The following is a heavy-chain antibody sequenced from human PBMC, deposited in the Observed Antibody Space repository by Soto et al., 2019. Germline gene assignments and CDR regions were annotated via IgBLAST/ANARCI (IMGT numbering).Heavy chain of an antibody. CDR1: GYSFTKYH. J-gene: IGHJ4*02. D-gene: IGHD1-1*01. CDR2: INPGSGVT. Sequence: ASVKVSCKASGYSFTKYHMHWVRQAPGQGLEWMGWINPGSGVTNQAQKYQGRVTMTRDTCITTTYMELNSLTSDDTAVYYCARVAGHKNARFDTWGQGALVTVSS. CDR3: ARVAGHKNARFDT. V-gene: IGHV1-2*02.